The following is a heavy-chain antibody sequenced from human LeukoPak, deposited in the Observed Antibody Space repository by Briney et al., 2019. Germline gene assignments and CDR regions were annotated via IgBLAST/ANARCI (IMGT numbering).Heavy chain of an antibody. CDR1: GFIFRNHA. CDR2: VSASGGST. J-gene: IGHJ4*02. D-gene: IGHD3-10*01. V-gene: IGHV3-23*01. Sequence: GGSLRLSCAASGFIFRNHAMNWVRQAPGQGLGWVSGVSASGGSTFNTDSVKGRFSISRDNSKNTLYLEMNSLRPEDTALYYCAKSLGNQGVIDYWGQGTLVTVSS. CDR3: AKSLGNQGVIDY.